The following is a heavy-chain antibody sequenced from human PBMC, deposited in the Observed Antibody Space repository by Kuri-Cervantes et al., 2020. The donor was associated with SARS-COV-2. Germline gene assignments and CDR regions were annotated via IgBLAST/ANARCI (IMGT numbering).Heavy chain of an antibody. V-gene: IGHV3-48*02. D-gene: IGHD3-22*01. CDR3: ARDGGGYYDRRCYYGQFGVDY. CDR1: GFNFRSYS. J-gene: IGHJ4*02. CDR2: ICSSSSTI. Sequence: GESLKTSRAASGFNFRSYSMNWGRQAPGKGLEGVSYICSSSSTIYCADRVKGRFTIARDNSKNSLYLQMNSLRDEDTALYYWARDGGGYYDRRCYYGQFGVDYWGQGTLVTVSS.